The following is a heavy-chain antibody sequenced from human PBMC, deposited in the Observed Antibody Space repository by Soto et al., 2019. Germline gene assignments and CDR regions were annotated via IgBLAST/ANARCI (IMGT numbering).Heavy chain of an antibody. J-gene: IGHJ6*02. D-gene: IGHD3-3*01. CDR2: IYYSGST. CDR3: ARVKEGNVLRFLEWSPYYYYGMDV. CDR1: GGSISSYY. Sequence: SETLSLTCTVSGGSISSYYWSWIRQPPGKGLEWIGYIYYSGSTNYNPSLKSRVTISVDTSKNQFSLKLSSVTAADTAVYYWARVKEGNVLRFLEWSPYYYYGMDVWGQGTKVTVSS. V-gene: IGHV4-59*01.